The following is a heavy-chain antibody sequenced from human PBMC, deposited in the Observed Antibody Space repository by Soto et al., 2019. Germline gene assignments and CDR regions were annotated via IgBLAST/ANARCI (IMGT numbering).Heavy chain of an antibody. V-gene: IGHV3-30*18. D-gene: IGHD4-17*01. J-gene: IGHJ4*02. CDR1: GFTFSIYG. CDR3: AKGLNYGDY. Sequence: QVQLVESGGGVVQPGRSLRLSCEASGFTFSIYGMHWVRLAPGKGLEWLAVISYDGRSKYYSDSVKGRFAISRDDSKSTLYLQMNSLTVEDSAMYYCAKGLNYGDYWGQGTLVTVSS. CDR2: ISYDGRSK.